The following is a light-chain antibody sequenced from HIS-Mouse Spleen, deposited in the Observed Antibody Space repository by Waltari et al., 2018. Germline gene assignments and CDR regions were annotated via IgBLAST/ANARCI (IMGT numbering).Light chain of an antibody. CDR3: YSTDSSGNHRV. CDR1: AFPKKY. J-gene: IGLJ2*01. CDR2: ADS. Sequence: SYELTQPPSVSVSLGQTARITCSGDAFPKKYAHWYQQKSGQAPVLVIYADSNRPSGIPERFAGASSGTKATLTISGAQVEDEADYYCYSTDSSGNHRVFGGGTKLTVL. V-gene: IGLV3-10*01.